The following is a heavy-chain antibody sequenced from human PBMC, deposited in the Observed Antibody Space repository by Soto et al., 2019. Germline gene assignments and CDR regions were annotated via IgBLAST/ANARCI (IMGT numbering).Heavy chain of an antibody. D-gene: IGHD1-7*01. V-gene: IGHV3-23*01. CDR3: AKDIKGTGTNLISDS. CDR1: GFSFSTYA. J-gene: IGHJ4*02. CDR2: ISGSGSAT. Sequence: EVQLLESGGSLVQPGGSLRLSCAASGFSFSTYAMGWVRQAPGKGLEWVSAISGSGSATYYADPVKGRFTISRDNSKDTLYLQMNSLRAGDTAVYYCAKDIKGTGTNLISDSWGQGSLVTVSS.